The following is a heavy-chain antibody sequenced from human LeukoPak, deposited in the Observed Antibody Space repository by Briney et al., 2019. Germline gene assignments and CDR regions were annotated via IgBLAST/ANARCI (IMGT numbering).Heavy chain of an antibody. CDR1: GGSISSSSYY. J-gene: IGHJ5*02. CDR3: ARRRGDYYDSSGYYP. Sequence: SETLSLTCTVSGGSISSSSYYWGWIRQPPGKGLEWIGSIYYSGSTYYNPSLKSRVTISVDTSKNQFSLKLSSVTAADTAVYYCARRRGDYYDSSGYYPWGQGTLVTVSS. V-gene: IGHV4-39*01. D-gene: IGHD3-22*01. CDR2: IYYSGST.